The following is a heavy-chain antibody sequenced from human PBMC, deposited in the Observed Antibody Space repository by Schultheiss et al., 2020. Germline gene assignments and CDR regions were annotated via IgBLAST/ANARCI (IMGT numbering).Heavy chain of an antibody. V-gene: IGHV3-49*03. CDR1: GFTFGDYA. CDR3: ATDDFVYHHGYEPLFS. CDR2: IRSKAYGGTT. Sequence: GGSLRLSCAASGFTFGDYAMSWFRQAPGKGLEWVGFIRSKAYGGTTEYAASVKGRFTISRDDSKSIAYLQMNSLKTEDTAVYFCATDDFVYHHGYEPLFSWGKGTLVTVAS. D-gene: IGHD5-12*01. J-gene: IGHJ5*02.